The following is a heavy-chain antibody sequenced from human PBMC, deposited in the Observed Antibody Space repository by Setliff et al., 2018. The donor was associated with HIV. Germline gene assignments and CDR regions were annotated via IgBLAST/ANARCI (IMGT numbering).Heavy chain of an antibody. CDR3: ARGAQDYEDYYFDY. Sequence: GASVKVSCKASGYTFTDYDINWVRQATEQGLEWMGWMNPNSGNTGYAQKFQGRVTFTRNTSKGPAYMELSSLRSDDTALYYCARGAQDYEDYYFDYWGQGTLVTGSS. J-gene: IGHJ4*01. CDR2: MNPNSGNT. D-gene: IGHD4-17*01. V-gene: IGHV1-8*03. CDR1: GYTFTDYD.